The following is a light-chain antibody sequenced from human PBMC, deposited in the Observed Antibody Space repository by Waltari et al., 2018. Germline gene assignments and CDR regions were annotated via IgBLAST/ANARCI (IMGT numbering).Light chain of an antibody. CDR1: QYVLYSSNNKNY. V-gene: IGKV4-1*01. J-gene: IGKJ1*01. CDR2: WAS. CDR3: QQYYSTPRT. Sequence: DIVMTQSPDSLAVSLGERATINCKSSQYVLYSSNNKNYLAWYQQKPGQHPKLLIYWASARESGVPDRCSGSGSGTEFTLTISSLQAEDVAVYYCQQYYSTPRTFGQGTKVEIK.